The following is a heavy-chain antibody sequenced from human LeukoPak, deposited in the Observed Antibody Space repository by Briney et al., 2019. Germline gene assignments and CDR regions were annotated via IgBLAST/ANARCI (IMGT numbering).Heavy chain of an antibody. V-gene: IGHV3-33*06. D-gene: IGHD6-19*01. Sequence: GRSLRLSCAASGFTFSSYGMHWVRQAPGKGLEWVAVIWYDGSNKYYADSVKGRFTISRDNSKNTLYLQMKRLRAEDTAVYYCVKEIAVAGTGFADYWGQGTLVTVSS. J-gene: IGHJ4*02. CDR1: GFTFSSYG. CDR3: VKEIAVAGTGFADY. CDR2: IWYDGSNK.